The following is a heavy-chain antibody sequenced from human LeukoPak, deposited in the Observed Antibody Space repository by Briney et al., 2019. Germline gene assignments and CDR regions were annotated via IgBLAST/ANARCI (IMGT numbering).Heavy chain of an antibody. V-gene: IGHV3-30*18. CDR3: AKDVRSYYYYGMDV. J-gene: IGHJ6*02. CDR1: GFTFSSYG. CDR2: ISYDGSNK. D-gene: IGHD3-10*02. Sequence: GGSLRLSCAASGFTFSSYGMHWVRQAPGKGLEWVAVISYDGSNKYYADSVKGRFTISRDNAKNSLYLQMNSLRAEDTALYYCAKDVRSYYYYGMDVWGQGTTVTVSS.